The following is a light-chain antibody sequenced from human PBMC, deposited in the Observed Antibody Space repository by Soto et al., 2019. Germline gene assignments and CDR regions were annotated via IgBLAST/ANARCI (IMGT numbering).Light chain of an antibody. CDR3: QQYKQWPVA. J-gene: IGKJ4*01. CDR1: HSVGSN. Sequence: VMTQSPTTLSVSPGERATLSCRASHSVGSNLAWYQQNPGQAPRLLIYGASTRATRVPARFSGSGSATQFTLTISSLQSEDFGFYYCQQYKQWPVAFGGGTKVEIK. CDR2: GAS. V-gene: IGKV3-15*01.